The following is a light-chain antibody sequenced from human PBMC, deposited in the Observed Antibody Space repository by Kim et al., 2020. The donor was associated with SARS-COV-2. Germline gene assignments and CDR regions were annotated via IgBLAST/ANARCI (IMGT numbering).Light chain of an antibody. J-gene: IGKJ5*01. V-gene: IGKV1D-16*01. CDR3: QQYQRYPIT. CDR1: QDVNTR. CDR2: AAS. Sequence: ASVGDRVTITCRASQDVNTRLVWYQQKPEKAPKTPIYAASNLQSGVPSRFSGSGSGTDFTLTISSLQPEDFATYYCQQYQRYPITFGQGTRLEIK.